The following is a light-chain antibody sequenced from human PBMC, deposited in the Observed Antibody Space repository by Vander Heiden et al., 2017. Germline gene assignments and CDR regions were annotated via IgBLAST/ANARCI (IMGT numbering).Light chain of an antibody. CDR3: QVWDSSTDHWV. J-gene: IGLJ3*02. Sequence: SYVLTQPPSVSVAPGQTASITCGGNNIGSKSVHWYQQKPGQAPVVVGYNDSDRPSGIPERLSGSNSGNTATLTISRVEAGDEADYYCQVWDSSTDHWVFGGGTKLTVL. CDR1: NIGSKS. CDR2: NDS. V-gene: IGLV3-21*02.